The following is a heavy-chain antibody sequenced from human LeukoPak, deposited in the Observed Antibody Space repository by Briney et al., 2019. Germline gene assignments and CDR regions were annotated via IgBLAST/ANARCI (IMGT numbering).Heavy chain of an antibody. CDR3: AKDLGGAYYDSSVYSWHFDAFDI. V-gene: IGHV3-23*01. CDR1: GFTFSSYA. J-gene: IGHJ3*02. Sequence: GGSLSLSCAASGFTFSSYAMTWVRQAPGKGLEWVSATSGSGGGTYYADSVRGRFTISRDNSKNTLYLQMNSLRAEDTAVYYCAKDLGGAYYDSSVYSWHFDAFDIWSQGTMVTVSS. D-gene: IGHD3-22*01. CDR2: TSGSGGGT.